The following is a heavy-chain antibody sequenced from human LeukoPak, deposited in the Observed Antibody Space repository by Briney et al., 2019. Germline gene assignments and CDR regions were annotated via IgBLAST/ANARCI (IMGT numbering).Heavy chain of an antibody. J-gene: IGHJ6*03. V-gene: IGHV3-23*01. CDR1: GFTFSSYG. CDR2: ISGSGGST. Sequence: GGSLRLSCAASGFTFSSYGMSWGRQAPGKGLEWVSAISGSGGSTYYADSVKGRFTISRDNSKNTLYLQMNSLRAEDTAVYYCAKGSDYYYYYYMDVWGKGTTVTISS. CDR3: AKGSDYYYYYYMDV.